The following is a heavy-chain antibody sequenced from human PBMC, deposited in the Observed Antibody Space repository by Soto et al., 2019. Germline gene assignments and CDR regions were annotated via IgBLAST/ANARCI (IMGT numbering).Heavy chain of an antibody. CDR1: GGTFSSYT. J-gene: IGHJ3*02. CDR3: AGERDYDILTQIGVFDI. CDR2: IIPILGIA. V-gene: IGHV1-69*08. Sequence: QVQLVQSGAEVKKPGSSVKVSCKASGGTFSSYTISWVRQAPGQGLEWMGRIIPILGIANYAQKFQGRVTITADKSTSTADMELSSLRSEDTAVYYCAGERDYDILTQIGVFDIWGQGTMVTVSS. D-gene: IGHD3-9*01.